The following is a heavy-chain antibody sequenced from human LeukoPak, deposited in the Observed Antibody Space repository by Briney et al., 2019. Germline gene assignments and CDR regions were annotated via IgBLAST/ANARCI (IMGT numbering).Heavy chain of an antibody. CDR2: ISSSSTYI. D-gene: IGHD6-13*01. CDR1: GFTFSTYS. Sequence: GGSLRLSCAASGFTFSTYSMNWVRQAPGKGLEWVSFISSSSTYIYYADSVKGRFTISRDSSKNTLYLQMNSLRADDTAVYYCAGGSSWPYFDYWGQGTLVTASS. CDR3: AGGSSWPYFDY. J-gene: IGHJ4*02. V-gene: IGHV3-21*01.